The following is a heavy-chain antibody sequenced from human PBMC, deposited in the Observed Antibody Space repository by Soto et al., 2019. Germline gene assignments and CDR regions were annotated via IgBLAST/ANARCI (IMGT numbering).Heavy chain of an antibody. Sequence: QVQLVQSGAEVKKPGASVKVSCKASGYTFTTHDINWVRQATGQGLEWMGWMNPNSANTGYAQKFHGRVTMTRNTSISTAYMELSSLKSEDTAVYYCARGRSPVYGDYGFNYWGQGTLVTVSS. CDR1: GYTFTTHD. V-gene: IGHV1-8*01. D-gene: IGHD4-17*01. CDR2: MNPNSANT. CDR3: ARGRSPVYGDYGFNY. J-gene: IGHJ4*02.